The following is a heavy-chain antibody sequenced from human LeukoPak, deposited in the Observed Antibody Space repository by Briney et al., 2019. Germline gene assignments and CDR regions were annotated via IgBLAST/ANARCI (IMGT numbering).Heavy chain of an antibody. CDR2: INPRGGST. D-gene: IGHD6-25*01. Sequence: ASVKVSCKASGYTFTTYYMHWMRQAPGQGPEWMGIINPRGGSTDYSQKFQGRITMTSDTSTSTVYMQLSSLKSDDTAVYFCARVGSAAATADYWGQGTLVTVSS. J-gene: IGHJ4*02. CDR1: GYTFTTYY. CDR3: ARVGSAAATADY. V-gene: IGHV1-46*01.